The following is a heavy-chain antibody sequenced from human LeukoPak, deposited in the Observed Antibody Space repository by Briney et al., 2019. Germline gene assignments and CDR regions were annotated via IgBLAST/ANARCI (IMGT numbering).Heavy chain of an antibody. Sequence: GGSLRLSCAASGFTFSSYWMSWVRQAPGKGLEWVANIKQDGSEKYYVDSVEGRFTISRDSSKETLYLQMNSLRAEDTAVYYCARDLRDTVTRARFDYWGQGTLVTVSS. CDR2: IKQDGSEK. J-gene: IGHJ4*02. CDR3: ARDLRDTVTRARFDY. CDR1: GFTFSSYW. V-gene: IGHV3-7*03. D-gene: IGHD4-17*01.